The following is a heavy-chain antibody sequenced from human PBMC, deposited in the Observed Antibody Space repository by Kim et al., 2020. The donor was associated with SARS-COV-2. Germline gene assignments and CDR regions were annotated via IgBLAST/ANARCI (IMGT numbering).Heavy chain of an antibody. CDR3: ARGRYCTSCYTPQGYDY. CDR2: INHSGST. CDR1: GGSFSGYY. V-gene: IGHV4-34*01. Sequence: SETLSLTCAVYGGSFSGYYWSWIRQPPGKGLEWIGEINHSGSTNYNPSLKSRVTISVDTSKNQFSLKLSSVTAADTAVYYCARGRYCTSCYTPQGYDYWGQGTLVTVSS. D-gene: IGHD2-2*02. J-gene: IGHJ4*02.